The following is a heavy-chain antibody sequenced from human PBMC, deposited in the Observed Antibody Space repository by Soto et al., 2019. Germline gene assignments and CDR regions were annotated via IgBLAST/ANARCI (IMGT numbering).Heavy chain of an antibody. J-gene: IGHJ5*02. V-gene: IGHV1-8*01. CDR1: GNTFTSYD. CDR3: ARGVKYGAYSRWFDP. Sequence: QVQLVQSGAEVKKPGASVKVSCKASGNTFTSYDINWVRQATGQGLEHLGWMNPNSGNTAYVQKFQGRVTMTWDTSITTAYMELSGLRSEDTAVYFCARGVKYGAYSRWFDPWGQGPLVTVSS. CDR2: MNPNSGNT. D-gene: IGHD4-17*01.